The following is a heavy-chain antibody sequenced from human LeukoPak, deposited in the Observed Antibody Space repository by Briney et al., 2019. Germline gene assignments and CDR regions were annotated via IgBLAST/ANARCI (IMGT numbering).Heavy chain of an antibody. CDR1: GGSFSGYY. J-gene: IGHJ4*02. CDR3: ARDPYSSSWYDYFDY. D-gene: IGHD6-13*01. V-gene: IGHV4-34*01. CDR2: INHSGST. Sequence: PSETLSLTCAVYGGSFSGYYWSWIRQPPGKGLEWIGEINHSGSTNYNPSLKSRVTISVDTSKNQFSLKLSSVTAADTAVYYCARDPYSSSWYDYFDYWGQGTLVTVSS.